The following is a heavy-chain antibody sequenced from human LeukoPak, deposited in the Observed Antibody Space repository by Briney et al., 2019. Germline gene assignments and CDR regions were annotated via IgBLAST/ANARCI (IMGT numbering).Heavy chain of an antibody. Sequence: GGSLRLSCAASGFTFSSYAMHWVRQAPGKGLEWVAVISYDGSNKYYADSVKCRFTISRDNSKNTLYLQMNSLRAEDTAVYYCAKDQEGGYYDSSGLGYFQHWGQGTLVTVSS. CDR2: ISYDGSNK. CDR1: GFTFSSYA. D-gene: IGHD3-22*01. V-gene: IGHV3-30-3*01. CDR3: AKDQEGGYYDSSGLGYFQH. J-gene: IGHJ1*01.